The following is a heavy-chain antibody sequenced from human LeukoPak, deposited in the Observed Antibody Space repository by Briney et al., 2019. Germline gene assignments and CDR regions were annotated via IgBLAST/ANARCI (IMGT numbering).Heavy chain of an antibody. CDR3: ARDLIFGGSSWFTPYYYYYYGMDV. CDR2: IWYDGSNK. J-gene: IGHJ6*02. Sequence: GGSLRLSCAASGFTFSSYGMHWVRQAPGKGLEWEAVIWYDGSNKHYADSVKGRFTISRDNSKNTLYLQMNSLRAEDTAVYYCARDLIFGGSSWFTPYYYYYYGMDVWGQGTTVTVSS. D-gene: IGHD6-13*01. CDR1: GFTFSSYG. V-gene: IGHV3-33*01.